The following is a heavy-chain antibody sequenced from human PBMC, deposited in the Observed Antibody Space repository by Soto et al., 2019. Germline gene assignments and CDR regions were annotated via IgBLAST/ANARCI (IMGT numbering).Heavy chain of an antibody. D-gene: IGHD6-19*01. CDR3: ARDKDRSGWYNWFDP. J-gene: IGHJ5*02. CDR2: INTVNGNT. CDR1: GYTFITYV. Sequence: ASVKVSCKASGYTFITYVIHWVRQAPGQRLQWMGWINTVNGNTKYPQNFQGRVTFSKDPSANTASMELSSLRSEDTAVYYCARDKDRSGWYNWFDPWGQGTLVTVSS. V-gene: IGHV1-3*04.